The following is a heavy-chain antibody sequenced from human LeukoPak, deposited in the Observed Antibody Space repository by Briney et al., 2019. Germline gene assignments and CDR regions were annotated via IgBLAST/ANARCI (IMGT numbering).Heavy chain of an antibody. CDR1: GGSISSNTYY. Sequence: PSETLSLTCTVSGGSISSNTYYYAWIRQPPGKGLEWIASIYYSESTYYNPSLKSRVTISMDTSKNQFSLKLTSVTAADTAVYYCASGHDYGYWGQGTLVSVSS. J-gene: IGHJ4*02. CDR2: IYYSEST. CDR3: ASGHDYGY. V-gene: IGHV4-39*07. D-gene: IGHD4-17*01.